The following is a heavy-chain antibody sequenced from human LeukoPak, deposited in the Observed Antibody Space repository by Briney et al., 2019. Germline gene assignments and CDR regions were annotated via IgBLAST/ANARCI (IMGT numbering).Heavy chain of an antibody. V-gene: IGHV4-31*03. CDR1: GGSISSGGYY. CDR3: ARGRLYMVRGAYTF. CDR2: IYYSGST. D-gene: IGHD3-10*01. Sequence: PSETLSLTCTVSGGSISSGGYYWSWIRQHPGKGLEWIGYIYYSGSTYYNPSLKSRVTISVDTSKNQFSLKLSSVTAADTAVYYCARGRLYMVRGAYTFWGQGTLVTVSS. J-gene: IGHJ4*02.